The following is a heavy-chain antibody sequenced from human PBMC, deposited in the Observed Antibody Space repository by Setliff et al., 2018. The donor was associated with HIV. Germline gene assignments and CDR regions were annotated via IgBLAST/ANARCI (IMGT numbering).Heavy chain of an antibody. J-gene: IGHJ4*02. CDR2: IRNKAYAGTT. V-gene: IGHV3-49*04. D-gene: IGHD3-3*01. CDR3: TRDGAYHNFWSGYFFVY. CDR1: GFIFGDYS. Sequence: LKISCTASGFIFGDYSMTWVRQAPGKGLEWIGFIRNKAYAGTTEYAASVKGRFTISRDDSKNTTYLQMNSLRTEDTAIYYCTRDGAYHNFWSGYFFVYWGPGALVTVSS.